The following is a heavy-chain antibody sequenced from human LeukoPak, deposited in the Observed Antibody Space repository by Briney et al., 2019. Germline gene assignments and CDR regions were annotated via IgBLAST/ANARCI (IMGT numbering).Heavy chain of an antibody. CDR2: ISGSGDWT. D-gene: IGHD6-19*01. J-gene: IGHJ4*02. V-gene: IGHV3-23*01. CDR1: GFTFSNYA. CDR3: ARDESGWFDY. Sequence: GGSLRLSCAVSGFTFSNYAMSWVRQAPGKGLEWVSMISGSGDWTNYADSVKGRFTISRDNSKNTLYLQMNSLRAEDTAVYYCARDESGWFDYWGQGTLVTVSS.